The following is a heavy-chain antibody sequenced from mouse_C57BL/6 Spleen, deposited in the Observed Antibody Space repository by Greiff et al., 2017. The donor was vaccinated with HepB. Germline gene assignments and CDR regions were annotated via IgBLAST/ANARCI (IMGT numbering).Heavy chain of an antibody. CDR1: GYAFSSYW. Sequence: QVQLQQSGAELVKPGASVKISCKASGYAFSSYWMNWVKQRPGKGLEWIGQIYPGDGDTTYNGKFKGKATLTADKSSSTAYMQRSSLTSEDSAVYFCARGKIYYYGSSYPSYAMDYWGQGTSVTVSS. V-gene: IGHV1-80*01. J-gene: IGHJ4*01. CDR3: ARGKIYYYGSSYPSYAMDY. D-gene: IGHD1-1*01. CDR2: IYPGDGDT.